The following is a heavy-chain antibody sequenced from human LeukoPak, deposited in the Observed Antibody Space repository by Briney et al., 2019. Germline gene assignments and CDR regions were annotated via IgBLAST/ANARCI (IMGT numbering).Heavy chain of an antibody. CDR2: INHSGST. V-gene: IGHV4-34*01. CDR1: GGSFSGYY. Sequence: PSETLSLTCAVYGGSFSGYYWSWIRQPPGKGLEWIGEINHSGSTNYNPSLKSRVTISVDTSKNQFSLKLSSVTAADTAVYYCARGSAVVRGVIIPYTLNSPPRYFDYWGQGTLVTVSS. D-gene: IGHD3-10*01. J-gene: IGHJ4*02. CDR3: ARGSAVVRGVIIPYTLNSPPRYFDY.